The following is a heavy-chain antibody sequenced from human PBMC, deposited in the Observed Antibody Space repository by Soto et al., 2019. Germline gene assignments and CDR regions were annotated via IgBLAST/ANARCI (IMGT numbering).Heavy chain of an antibody. J-gene: IGHJ4*02. CDR1: SGSFSGHF. D-gene: IGHD3-9*01. Sequence: SETLSLTCAVYSGSFSGHFWSWIRQPPGKGLEWIGEINLAGGTNYNPSLKSRVTISIDKSNNQFFLKLTSVTAADKAVYYCARNQIIYDILAGYYKGPFDSWGQGTLVTVSS. CDR3: ARNQIIYDILAGYYKGPFDS. CDR2: INLAGGT. V-gene: IGHV4-34*01.